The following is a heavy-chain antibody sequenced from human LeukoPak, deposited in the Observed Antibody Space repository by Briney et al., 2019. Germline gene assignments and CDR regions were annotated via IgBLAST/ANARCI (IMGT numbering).Heavy chain of an antibody. CDR1: GGSISSSNW. CDR3: ARSRIFGVVMDAFDI. Sequence: SGTLSLTCAVSGGSISSSNWWSWVRQPPGKGLEWIGEIYHSGSTYYNPSLKSRVTISVDTSKNQFSLKLSSVTAADTAVYYCARSRIFGVVMDAFDIWGQGTMVTVSS. J-gene: IGHJ3*02. D-gene: IGHD3-3*01. CDR2: IYHSGST. V-gene: IGHV4-4*02.